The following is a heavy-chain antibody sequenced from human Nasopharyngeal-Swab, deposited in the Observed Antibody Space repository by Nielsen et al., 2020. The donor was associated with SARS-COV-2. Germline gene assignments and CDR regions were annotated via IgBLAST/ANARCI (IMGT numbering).Heavy chain of an antibody. D-gene: IGHD5-12*01. V-gene: IGHV4-34*01. CDR2: ISHSGST. J-gene: IGHJ4*02. Sequence: WIRQPPGKGLEWIGEISHSGSTNYNPSLKSRVTISVDTSKNQFSLKLSSVTAADTAVYYCARDSIVATIDYWGQGTLVTVSS. CDR3: ARDSIVATIDY.